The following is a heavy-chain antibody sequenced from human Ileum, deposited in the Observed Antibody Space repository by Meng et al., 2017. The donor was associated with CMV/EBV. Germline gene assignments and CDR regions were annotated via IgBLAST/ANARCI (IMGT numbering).Heavy chain of an antibody. CDR3: TADVPGSGTHMSQIDY. CDR2: IRSGGVTK. CDR1: FTFRDAW. V-gene: IGHV3-15*01. J-gene: IGHJ4*02. D-gene: IGHD3-10*01. Sequence: FTFRDAWMSWVRQAPGKGLEWLARIRSGGVTKEYAAPVTGRFTIFRDDSKDTLYLQMNSLKTEDTAVYYCTADVPGSGTHMSQIDYWGQGTLVTVSS.